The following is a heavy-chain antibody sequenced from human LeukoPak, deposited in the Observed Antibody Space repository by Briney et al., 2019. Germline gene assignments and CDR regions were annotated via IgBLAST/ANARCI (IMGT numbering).Heavy chain of an antibody. D-gene: IGHD2-2*01. Sequence: SVRVSCKASGYTFTSYGISWVREAPGQGLEWMGWISAYNGNTNYAQTFQGRVTMTSDTSISTAYMELSRLRSDDTAVYYCARDSPSSTSWHFDYWGQGTLVTVSS. V-gene: IGHV1-18*01. CDR3: ARDSPSSTSWHFDY. CDR1: GYTFTSYG. J-gene: IGHJ4*02. CDR2: ISAYNGNT.